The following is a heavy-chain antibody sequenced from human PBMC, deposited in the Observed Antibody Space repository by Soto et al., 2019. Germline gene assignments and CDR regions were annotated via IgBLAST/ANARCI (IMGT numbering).Heavy chain of an antibody. CDR1: GFTFSSYA. Sequence: QVQLVESGGGVVQPGRSLRLSCAASGFTFSSYAMYWVRQAPGKGLEWVAVISYDGSNKYYADSVKGRFTISRDNSKKTLYLQMNSRRPEDTAMYYCARDFRPGPAIAAADIPLGNYFDYWGQGTLVTVSS. D-gene: IGHD6-25*01. J-gene: IGHJ4*02. CDR2: ISYDGSNK. V-gene: IGHV3-30*14. CDR3: ARDFRPGPAIAAADIPLGNYFDY.